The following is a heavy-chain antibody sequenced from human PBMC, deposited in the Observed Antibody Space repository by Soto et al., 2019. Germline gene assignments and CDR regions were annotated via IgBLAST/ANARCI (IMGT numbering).Heavy chain of an antibody. CDR1: GGTLRSFA. J-gene: IGHJ6*02. V-gene: IGHV1-69*04. Sequence: QVQLVQSGSEVRKPGSSVKVSCKTSGGTLRSFAISWVRQAPGQGLEWVGTFIPVVGMAEYGQNFQGRVTITADQSTNTLFMELSSLRYDDTAIYYCANGHDNYFYYGMDVWGQGTTVTVSS. CDR3: ANGHDNYFYYGMDV. D-gene: IGHD1-1*01. CDR2: FIPVVGMA.